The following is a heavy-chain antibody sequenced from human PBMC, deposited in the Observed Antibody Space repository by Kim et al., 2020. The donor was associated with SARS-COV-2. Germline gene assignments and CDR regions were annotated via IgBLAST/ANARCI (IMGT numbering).Heavy chain of an antibody. Sequence: SETLSLTCAVYGGSFSGYYWSWIRQPPGKGLEWIGEINHSGSTNYNPSLKSRVTISVDTSKNQFSLKLSSVTAADTAAYHYYGSGSYYRSYYYYGMDFWGQGATVTVSS. CDR2: INHSGST. D-gene: IGHD3-10*01. CDR1: GGSFSGYY. CDR3: YGSGSYYRSYYYYGMDF. V-gene: IGHV4-34*01. J-gene: IGHJ6*02.